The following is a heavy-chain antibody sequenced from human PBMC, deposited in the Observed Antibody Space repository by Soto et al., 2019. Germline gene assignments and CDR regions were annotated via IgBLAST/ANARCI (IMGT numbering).Heavy chain of an antibody. CDR2: LSYYERDK. D-gene: IGHD1-1*01. J-gene: IGHJ4*02. V-gene: IGHV3-30*03. CDR1: GFSFSSYV. Sequence: GGSLRLSCGTSGFSFSSYVLHWVRQAPGKGLEWVAVLSYYERDKYYADSVKGRFTISRDNSKNTLYLQMNSLRAEDTAVYYCAREGSGDAYNAGGSMDYWGQGTLVTVSS. CDR3: AREGSGDAYNAGGSMDY.